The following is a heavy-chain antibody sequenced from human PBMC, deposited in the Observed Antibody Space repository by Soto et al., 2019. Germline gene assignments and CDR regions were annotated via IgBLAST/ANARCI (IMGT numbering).Heavy chain of an antibody. D-gene: IGHD2-15*01. CDR2: VSIGGST. J-gene: IGHJ4*02. Sequence: LILSGAASGFTFSSYAMGLVRQGPGKGLEWVAVVSIGGSTHYADSVRGRFTISRDNSKNTLSLQMNSLTAEDTAVYFCAKRRGAGGHFDYWGQGALVTVSS. V-gene: IGHV3-23*01. CDR1: GFTFSSYA. CDR3: AKRRGAGGHFDY.